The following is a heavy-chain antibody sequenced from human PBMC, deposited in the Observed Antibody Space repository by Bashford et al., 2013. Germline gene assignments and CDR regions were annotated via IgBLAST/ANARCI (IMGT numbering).Heavy chain of an antibody. J-gene: IGHJ4*02. D-gene: IGHD2-15*01. V-gene: IGHV5-51*01. CDR3: ARFCTGGAGCDSEFFDH. CDR2: IYPGDSDT. Sequence: WVRQMPGKGLECMGSIYPGDSDTRYSPSFQGQVTISADKYSGTAYLQWNSLKASDSAMYYCARFCTGGAGCDSEFFDHWGQGTLVTVSS.